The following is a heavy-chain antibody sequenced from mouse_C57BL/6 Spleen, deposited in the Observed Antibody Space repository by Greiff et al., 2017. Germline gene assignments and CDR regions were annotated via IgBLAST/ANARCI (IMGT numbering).Heavy chain of an antibody. V-gene: IGHV3-6*01. CDR2: ISYDGSN. D-gene: IGHD2-14*01. CDR1: GYSITSGYY. Sequence: VQLKESGPGLVKPSQSLSLTCSVTGYSITSGYYWNWIRQFPGNKLEWMGYISYDGSNNYNPSLKNRISITRDTSKNQFCLTLNSVTTEDTATYYCAREYDAGFAYWGQGTLVTVSA. J-gene: IGHJ3*01. CDR3: AREYDAGFAY.